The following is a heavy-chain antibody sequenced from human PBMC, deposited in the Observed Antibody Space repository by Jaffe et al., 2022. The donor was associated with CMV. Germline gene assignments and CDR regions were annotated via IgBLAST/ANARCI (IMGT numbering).Heavy chain of an antibody. CDR1: GGSISSSSYY. D-gene: IGHD6-6*01. J-gene: IGHJ6*03. V-gene: IGHV4-39*01. Sequence: QLQLQESGPGLVKPSETLSLTCTVSGGSISSSSYYWGWIRQPPGKGLEWIGSIYYSGSTYYNPSLKSRVTISVDTSKNQFSLKLSSVTAADTAVYYCARQKRIAARPLDYYYYMDVWGKGTTVTVSS. CDR2: IYYSGST. CDR3: ARQKRIAARPLDYYYYMDV.